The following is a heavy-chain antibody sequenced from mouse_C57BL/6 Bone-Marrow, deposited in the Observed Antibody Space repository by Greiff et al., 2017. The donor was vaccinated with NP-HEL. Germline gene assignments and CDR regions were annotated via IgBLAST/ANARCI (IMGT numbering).Heavy chain of an antibody. CDR3: ARRYRGLYYYAMDY. J-gene: IGHJ4*01. CDR2: ISSGSSTI. V-gene: IGHV5-17*01. Sequence: EVKLQESGGGLVKPGGSLKLSCAASGFTFSDYGMHWVRQAPEKGQEWVAYISSGSSTIYYADTVKGRFTISRDNAKNTLFLQMTSLRSEDTAMYYCARRYRGLYYYAMDYWGQGTSVTVSS. CDR1: GFTFSDYG. D-gene: IGHD2-12*01.